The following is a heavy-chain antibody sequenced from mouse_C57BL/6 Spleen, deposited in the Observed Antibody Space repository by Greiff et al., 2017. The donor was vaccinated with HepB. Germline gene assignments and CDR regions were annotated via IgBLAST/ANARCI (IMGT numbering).Heavy chain of an antibody. J-gene: IGHJ4*01. CDR1: GFTFSDAW. CDR3: RQRIPYAMDY. Sequence: EVLLLESGAGLVPPGGSMKLTCAASGFTFSDAWMDWVRQSPEKGLEWVAEIRNKANTHAKYYAESVKGRFTISIDDTKRSVYLQMNSLIAEDTRSYYCRQRIPYAMDYGGKGISVIVFS. D-gene: IGHD3-2*01. V-gene: IGHV6-6*01. CDR2: IRNKANTHAK.